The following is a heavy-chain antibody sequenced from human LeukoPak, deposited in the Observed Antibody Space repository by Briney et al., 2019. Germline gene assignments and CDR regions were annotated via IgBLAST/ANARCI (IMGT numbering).Heavy chain of an antibody. Sequence: SETLSLTCTVSGGSISSGDYYWSWIRQPPEKGLEWIGYIYYSGSTYYNPSLKSRVTISVDTSKNQFSLKLSSVTAADTAVYYCARAPIYYDSSGSSDGTRDYWGQGTLVTVSS. CDR1: GGSISSGDYY. V-gene: IGHV4-30-4*01. D-gene: IGHD3-22*01. CDR3: ARAPIYYDSSGSSDGTRDY. CDR2: IYYSGST. J-gene: IGHJ4*02.